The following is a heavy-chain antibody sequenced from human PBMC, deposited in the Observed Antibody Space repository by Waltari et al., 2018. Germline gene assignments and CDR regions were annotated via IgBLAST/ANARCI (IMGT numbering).Heavy chain of an antibody. D-gene: IGHD2-21*02. CDR3: ARDNDYYFDY. V-gene: IGHV3-48*04. CDR2: ISSSSSTI. J-gene: IGHJ4*02. CDR1: GFTFSTYS. Sequence: EVQLVESGGGLVQPGGSLGLSCAASGFTFSTYSMNWVRQAPGKGLEWVSYISSSSSTIYYADSVKGRFTFSRDNAKNSLYLQMNSLRAEDTAVYYCARDNDYYFDYWGQGTLVTVSS.